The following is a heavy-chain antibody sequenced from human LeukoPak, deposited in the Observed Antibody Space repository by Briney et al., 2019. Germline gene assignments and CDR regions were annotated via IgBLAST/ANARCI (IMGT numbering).Heavy chain of an antibody. J-gene: IGHJ5*02. CDR3: ARDNSVGETAWWFDP. V-gene: IGHV1-46*01. Sequence: ASLKVSCKASGYSLTSYYMHWVRQAPGQGLEWMGFINPSGSSAAYAQKFQGRLTMTRDMFTSTDYMELTSLTSDDTAVYYCARDNSVGETAWWFDPWGQGTLVTVSS. CDR1: GYSLTSYY. D-gene: IGHD1-26*01. CDR2: INPSGSSA.